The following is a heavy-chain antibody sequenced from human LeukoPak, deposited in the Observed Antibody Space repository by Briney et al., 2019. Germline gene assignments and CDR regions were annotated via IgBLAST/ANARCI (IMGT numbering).Heavy chain of an antibody. CDR3: ARARPVSSSSTTFDY. CDR2: ISSSSSYI. D-gene: IGHD6-6*01. CDR1: GFTFSSYG. J-gene: IGHJ4*02. Sequence: GGSLRLSCAASGFTFSSYGMSWVRQAPGKGLEWVSSISSSSSYIYYADSVKGRFTISRDNAKNSLYLQMNSLRAEDTAVYYCARARPVSSSSTTFDYWGQGTLVTVSS. V-gene: IGHV3-21*01.